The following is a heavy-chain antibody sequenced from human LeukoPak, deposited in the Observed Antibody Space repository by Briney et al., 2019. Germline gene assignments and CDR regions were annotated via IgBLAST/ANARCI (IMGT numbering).Heavy chain of an antibody. D-gene: IGHD3-10*01. CDR1: GATSNNHY. J-gene: IGHJ4*02. Sequence: SETLSLTCTVSGATSNNHYWSWIRQPPGQGLEWLGYISRSGHTNYNPALKSRVSMSVATSKNHFSLNLTSVTATDTAIYYCAKLSFGDSHFDQWGQGTLVTVSS. CDR2: ISRSGHT. CDR3: AKLSFGDSHFDQ. V-gene: IGHV4-59*08.